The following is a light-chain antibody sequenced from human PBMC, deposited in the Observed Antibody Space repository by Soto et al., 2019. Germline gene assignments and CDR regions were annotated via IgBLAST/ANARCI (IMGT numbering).Light chain of an antibody. Sequence: IQLTQSPSSLSASVGDRVTITCRASQDISSFLAWYQQKPGKAPKLLIFAASTLQSGVPSRFSGSGSGTDFTLTISSLQPEDFATYYCQQTESYPSTFGGGTKVDIK. CDR1: QDISSF. J-gene: IGKJ4*01. CDR2: AAS. CDR3: QQTESYPST. V-gene: IGKV1-9*01.